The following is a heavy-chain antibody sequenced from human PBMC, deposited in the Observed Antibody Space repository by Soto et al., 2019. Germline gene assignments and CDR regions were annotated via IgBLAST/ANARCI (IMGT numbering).Heavy chain of an antibody. CDR3: ARVYRVMLTLAVFDC. CDR2: ISYDGSST. V-gene: IGHV3-30-3*01. CDR1: GFTFSSYA. D-gene: IGHD5-18*01. Sequence: QVQLVESGGGVVQPGRSLRLSCAASGFTFSSYAMHWVRQAPGKGLEWVAIISYDGSSTYYADSLKGRFTISRDNSKNTLYLQMNSLRAEDTAVYYCARVYRVMLTLAVFDCWGQGTLVTVSS. J-gene: IGHJ4*02.